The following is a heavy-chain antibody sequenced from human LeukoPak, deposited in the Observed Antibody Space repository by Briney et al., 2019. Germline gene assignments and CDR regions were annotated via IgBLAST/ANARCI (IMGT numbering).Heavy chain of an antibody. CDR3: AKLGYFDWLYRYNWFDP. Sequence: GGSLRLSCAASGFTFSSYGMHWVRQAPGKGLEWVAFIRYDGSNKYYADSVKGRFTISRDNSKNTLYLQMNSLRAEDTAVYYCAKLGYFDWLYRYNWFDPWGQGTLVTVSS. D-gene: IGHD3-9*01. CDR1: GFTFSSYG. J-gene: IGHJ5*02. V-gene: IGHV3-30*02. CDR2: IRYDGSNK.